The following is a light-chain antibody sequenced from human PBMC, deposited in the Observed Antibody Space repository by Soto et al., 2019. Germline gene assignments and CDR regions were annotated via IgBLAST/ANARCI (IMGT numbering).Light chain of an antibody. CDR3: QQYGSSPPVT. CDR1: QSVSTN. Sequence: EIVMTHSPATLSVSPGERATLSCRPSQSVSTNLAWYQQKPGQAPRLLIYGASSRATGIPDRFSGSGSGTDFTLTISRLEPEDFAVYYCQQYGSSPPVTFGQGTRLEIK. V-gene: IGKV3-20*01. J-gene: IGKJ5*01. CDR2: GAS.